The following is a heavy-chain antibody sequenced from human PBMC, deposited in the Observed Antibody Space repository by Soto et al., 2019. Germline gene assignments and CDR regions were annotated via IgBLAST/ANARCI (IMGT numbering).Heavy chain of an antibody. CDR3: AHRVLRTVFGLVTTTAIYFDF. CDR1: GFSLTTSGVG. J-gene: IGHJ4*02. V-gene: IGHV2-5*02. Sequence: QITLNESGPTVVRPTEPLTLTCRFSGFSLTTSGVGVGWIRPSPGKAPEWLALIYWDDDKRYSASLKSRLTITKDTPKNQVVLTVSDLDPTDTATYYCAHRVLRTVFGLVTTTAIYFDFWGQGTPVAVSS. CDR2: IYWDDDK. D-gene: IGHD3-3*01.